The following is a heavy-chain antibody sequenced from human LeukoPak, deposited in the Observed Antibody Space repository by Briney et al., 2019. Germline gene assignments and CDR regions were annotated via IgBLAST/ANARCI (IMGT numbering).Heavy chain of an antibody. CDR1: GYTFTSYD. CDR3: ARHKYSSGWPPEGAFDI. V-gene: IGHV1-2*02. Sequence: ASVKVSCKASGYTFTSYDINWVRQATGQGPEWMGWINPNSGGTNYAQKFQGRVTMTRDTSISTAYMELSRLRSDDTAVYYCARHKYSSGWPPEGAFDIWGQGTMVTVSS. D-gene: IGHD6-19*01. J-gene: IGHJ3*02. CDR2: INPNSGGT.